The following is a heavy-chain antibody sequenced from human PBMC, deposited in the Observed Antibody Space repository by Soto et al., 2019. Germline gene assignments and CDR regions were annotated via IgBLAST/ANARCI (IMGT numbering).Heavy chain of an antibody. J-gene: IGHJ4*02. V-gene: IGHV4-34*01. CDR1: GGSFSGYY. CDR2: INHSGST. D-gene: IGHD2-8*02. Sequence: SETLSLTCAVYGGSFSGYYWTWIRQPPGTGLEWIGEINHSGSTNYNPSLKSRVTISVDTSKNQFSLKLTSVTAADTAVYYCARDEITGLFDYWGQGTLVTVSS. CDR3: ARDEITGLFDY.